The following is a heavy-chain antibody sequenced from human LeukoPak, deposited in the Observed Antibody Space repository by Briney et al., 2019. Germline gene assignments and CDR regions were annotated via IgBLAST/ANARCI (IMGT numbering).Heavy chain of an antibody. J-gene: IGHJ4*02. CDR2: ISGSGGST. CDR3: AKATSYCGGDCQFYFDY. D-gene: IGHD2-21*02. CDR1: GFTFSSYW. Sequence: GGSLRLSCAASGFTFSSYWMSWVRQAPGKGLEWVSAISGSGGSTHYADSVKGRFTISRDSSKNTLYLQMNSLRAEDTAVYYCAKATSYCGGDCQFYFDYWGQGTLVTVSS. V-gene: IGHV3-23*01.